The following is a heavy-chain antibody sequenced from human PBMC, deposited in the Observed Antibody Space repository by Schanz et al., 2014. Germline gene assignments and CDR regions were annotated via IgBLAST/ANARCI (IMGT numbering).Heavy chain of an antibody. J-gene: IGHJ4*02. CDR2: IGGSGDST. Sequence: VQLVESGGGLVTPGGSLRLSCAACGLTFSDYYMSWIRPAPGQGLAWVSGIGGSGDSTHYADSVKGRFIISRDNSKNTLYLQMNSLRAEDTAVYYCAKDQGSYGSGSYSYFDYWGQGTLVAVSS. CDR1: GLTFSDYY. CDR3: AKDQGSYGSGSYSYFDY. D-gene: IGHD3-10*01. V-gene: IGHV3-23*04.